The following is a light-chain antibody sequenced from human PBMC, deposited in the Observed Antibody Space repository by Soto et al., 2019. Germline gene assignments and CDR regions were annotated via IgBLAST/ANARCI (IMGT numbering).Light chain of an antibody. CDR2: SVS. Sequence: QSVLTQPASVSGSPGQSITISCSGTSSDIGTYDHVAWFQQFPGKTPKLVIYSVSDRPSGVSYRFSGSKSGNTASLTISGLQADDEADYYCISHAGTINFPYIFGTGTKVTVL. CDR1: SSDIGTYDH. J-gene: IGLJ1*01. CDR3: ISHAGTINFPYI. V-gene: IGLV2-14*01.